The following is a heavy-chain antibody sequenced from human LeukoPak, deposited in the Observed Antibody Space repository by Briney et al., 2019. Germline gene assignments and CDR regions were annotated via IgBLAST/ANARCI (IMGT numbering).Heavy chain of an antibody. CDR2: ISAYNGNT. CDR1: GYTFTGYY. V-gene: IGHV1-18*04. D-gene: IGHD3-3*01. J-gene: IGHJ4*02. CDR3: ARVFLDYDFWSGYHY. Sequence: ASVKVSCKASGYTFTGYYMHWVRQAPGQGLEWMGWISAYNGNTNYAQKLQGRVTMTTDTSTSTAYMELRSLRSDDTAVYYCARVFLDYDFWSGYHYWGQGTLVTVSS.